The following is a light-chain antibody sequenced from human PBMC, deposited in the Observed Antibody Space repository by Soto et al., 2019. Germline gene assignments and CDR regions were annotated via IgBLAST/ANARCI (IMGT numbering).Light chain of an antibody. CDR2: DAS. CDR3: QQYNNYPT. J-gene: IGKJ1*01. Sequence: DIQMSQSPSTLSASVGDRVIITCRASQSISSWLAWYQQRPGKAPKLLIYDASSLESGVPSRFSGRGSGTEFTLTISSLQPDDFATYYCQQYNNYPTFGQGTKVDIK. V-gene: IGKV1-5*01. CDR1: QSISSW.